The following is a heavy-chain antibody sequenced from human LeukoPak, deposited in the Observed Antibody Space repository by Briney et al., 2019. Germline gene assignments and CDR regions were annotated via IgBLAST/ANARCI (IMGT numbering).Heavy chain of an antibody. J-gene: IGHJ4*02. CDR1: GFTFDDYG. D-gene: IGHD6-19*01. V-gene: IGHV3-9*01. CDR3: AKLDLSGDWYYFDY. CDR2: ISWNSGKI. Sequence: GRSLRLSCAASGFTFDDYGMHWGRQAPGEGLEWISGISWNSGKIDYADSVKGRFTISRDNARNSLYLQMNSLRGEDTAFYYCAKLDLSGDWYYFDYWGQGTLVTVSS.